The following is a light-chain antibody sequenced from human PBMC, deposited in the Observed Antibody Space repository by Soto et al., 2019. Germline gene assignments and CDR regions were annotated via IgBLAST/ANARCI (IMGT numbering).Light chain of an antibody. J-gene: IGLJ3*02. CDR2: DVS. CDR1: SSDIGGYND. V-gene: IGLV2-14*03. CDR3: SSYSSSSTLV. Sequence: QSALTQPASVSGSPGQSITISCTGSSSDIGGYNDVSWYQQHPGRAPKLIIYDVSNRPSGVSNRFSGSESGSTASLTISGLQAEDEADYYCSSYSSSSTLVFGGGTKVTVL.